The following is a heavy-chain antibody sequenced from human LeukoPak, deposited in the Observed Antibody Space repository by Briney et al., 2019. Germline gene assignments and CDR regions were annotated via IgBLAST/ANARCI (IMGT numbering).Heavy chain of an antibody. Sequence: GGSLRLSCAASGFTVSSNYMSWVRQAPGKGLEWVSAISGSGGSTYYADSVKGRFTISRDNSKNTLYLQMNSLRAEDTAVYYCAKDRRRVGATLYIFDYWGQGTLVTVSS. CDR2: ISGSGGST. CDR1: GFTVSSNY. J-gene: IGHJ4*02. D-gene: IGHD1-26*01. CDR3: AKDRRRVGATLYIFDY. V-gene: IGHV3-23*01.